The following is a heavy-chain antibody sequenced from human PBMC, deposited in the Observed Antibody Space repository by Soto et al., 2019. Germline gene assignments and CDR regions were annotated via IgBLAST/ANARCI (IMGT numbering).Heavy chain of an antibody. Sequence: EVQLVESGGGLVKPGGSLRLSCAASGFTFSTYSMNWVRQAPGKGLEWVSSINGRSNYIYYADSVKGRFTISRDNDKNSLYLQMNSLRAEDTAVYYCAREDGIVGATSAFDYWGQGTLVTVSS. D-gene: IGHD1-26*01. V-gene: IGHV3-21*01. CDR3: AREDGIVGATSAFDY. CDR2: INGRSNYI. CDR1: GFTFSTYS. J-gene: IGHJ4*02.